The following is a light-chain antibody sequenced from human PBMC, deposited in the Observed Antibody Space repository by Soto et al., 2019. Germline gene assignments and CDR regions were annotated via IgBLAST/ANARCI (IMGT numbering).Light chain of an antibody. CDR3: QQFNSYPIT. J-gene: IGKJ5*01. CDR1: QNISRS. CDR2: GTS. V-gene: IGKV3-15*01. Sequence: EIVMTQSPVTLSVSPGGRATLSCRASQNISRSLAWYQQKPGQGPSLLIYGTSTRAGGVPARFSGGGSGTEFTLTITSLQPDDFATNYCQQFNSYPITFGQGTRLEIK.